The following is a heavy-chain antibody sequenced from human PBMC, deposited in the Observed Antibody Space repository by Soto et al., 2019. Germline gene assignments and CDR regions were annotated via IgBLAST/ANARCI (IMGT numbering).Heavy chain of an antibody. D-gene: IGHD2-2*01. J-gene: IGHJ6*02. CDR3: ARPAQLFYYYYGMDV. CDR1: GFTFSSYA. V-gene: IGHV3-30-3*01. Sequence: GGSLRLSCAASGFTFSSYAMHWVRQAPGKGLEWVAVISYDGSNKYYADSVKGRFTISRDNSKNTLYLQMNSLRAEDTAVYYCARPAQLFYYYYGMDVWGQGTTVTVSS. CDR2: ISYDGSNK.